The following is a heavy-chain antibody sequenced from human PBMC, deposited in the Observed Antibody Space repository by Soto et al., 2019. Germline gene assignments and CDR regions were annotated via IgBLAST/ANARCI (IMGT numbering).Heavy chain of an antibody. J-gene: IGHJ6*02. V-gene: IGHV3-7*01. CDR2: IKQDGSEK. D-gene: IGHD4-4*01. CDR3: ARGNDYTQYYYYYYGMDV. CDR1: GFAFVGYW. Sequence: PWGSLRLSCAASGFAFVGYWMIFFRQSPLKWLEWVANIKQDGSEKYYVDSVKGRFTISRDNAKNSLYLQMNSLRAEDTAVYYCARGNDYTQYYYYYYGMDVWGQGTTVTVSS.